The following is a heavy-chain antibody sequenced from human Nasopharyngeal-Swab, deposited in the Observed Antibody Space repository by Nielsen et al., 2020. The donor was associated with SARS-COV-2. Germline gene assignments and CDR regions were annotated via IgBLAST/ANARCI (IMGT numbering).Heavy chain of an antibody. V-gene: IGHV3-9*01. CDR3: AKGVAAALPPGMDV. J-gene: IGHJ6*02. D-gene: IGHD6-13*01. CDR2: ISWNSGSI. Sequence: PGKGLEWASGISWNSGSIGYADSVKGRFTISRDNAKNSLYLQMNSLRAEDTALYYCAKGVAAALPPGMDVWGQGTTVTVSS.